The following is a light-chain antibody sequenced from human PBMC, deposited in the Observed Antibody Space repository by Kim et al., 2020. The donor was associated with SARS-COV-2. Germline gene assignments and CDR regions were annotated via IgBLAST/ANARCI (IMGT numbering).Light chain of an antibody. CDR2: RNN. CDR1: STNSSMTY. Sequence: PRQRVTSSCYRDSTNSSMTYVYLSQKRPATAHTLLISRNNQRSSGDPDRFSGSKSGTSASLAISGLRSEDEADYYCAAWDDSFWVFGGGTQLTVL. J-gene: IGLJ3*02. V-gene: IGLV1-47*01. CDR3: AAWDDSFWV.